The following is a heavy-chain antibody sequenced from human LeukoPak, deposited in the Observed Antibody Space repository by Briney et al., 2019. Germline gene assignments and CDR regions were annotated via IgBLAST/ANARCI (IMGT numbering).Heavy chain of an antibody. Sequence: GGSLRLSCAASGFTFSSYGMHWVRQAPGKGLEWVAVISYDGSNKYYADSVKGRFTISRDNSKNTLYLQMNSLRAEDTAVYYCARTPRGSGSGWHDYWGQGTLVTVSS. J-gene: IGHJ4*02. CDR1: GFTFSSYG. CDR2: ISYDGSNK. CDR3: ARTPRGSGSGWHDY. V-gene: IGHV3-30*19. D-gene: IGHD6-19*01.